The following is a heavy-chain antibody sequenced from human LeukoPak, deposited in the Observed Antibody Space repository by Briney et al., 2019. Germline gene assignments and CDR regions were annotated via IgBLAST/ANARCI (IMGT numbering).Heavy chain of an antibody. CDR2: IYYSGST. J-gene: IGHJ5*02. V-gene: IGHV4-59*01. Sequence: PSETLSLTCTVSGGSISSYYWSWIRQPPGKGLEWIGYIYYSGSTNYNPSLKSRVTISVDTSKNQFSLKLSSVTAADTAVYYCARVWYYDILTGLRAGWFDPWGQGTLVTVSS. CDR3: ARVWYYDILTGLRAGWFDP. D-gene: IGHD3-9*01. CDR1: GGSISSYY.